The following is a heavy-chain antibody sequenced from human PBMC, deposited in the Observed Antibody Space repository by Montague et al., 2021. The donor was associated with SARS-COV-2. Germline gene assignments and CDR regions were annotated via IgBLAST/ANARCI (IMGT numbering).Heavy chain of an antibody. CDR3: ARDFYGSGSSYYYYGMDV. CDR2: IKQDGSEK. V-gene: IGHV3-7*01. J-gene: IGHJ6*02. CDR1: GFTFSSYW. D-gene: IGHD3-10*01. Sequence: SLRLSCAASGFTFSSYWMSWVRQAPGKGMEWVANIKQDGSEKYYVDSVKGRFTISRDNAKNSLYLQMNSLRAEDTAVYYCARDFYGSGSSYYYYGMDVWGQGTTGTVSS.